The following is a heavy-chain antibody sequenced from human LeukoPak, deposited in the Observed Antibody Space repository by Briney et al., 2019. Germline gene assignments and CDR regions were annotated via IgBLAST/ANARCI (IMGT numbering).Heavy chain of an antibody. Sequence: GASVKVSCKASGYTFTGYYMHWVPQAPGQGLEWMGWINPNNGGTYYAQKFQGRVTMTRDTSISTAYMELIRLSSDDTAVYYCASTNDYGDLVYFQLWGQGTLVTVSS. CDR1: GYTFTGYY. CDR2: INPNNGGT. J-gene: IGHJ1*01. V-gene: IGHV1-2*02. D-gene: IGHD4-17*01. CDR3: ASTNDYGDLVYFQL.